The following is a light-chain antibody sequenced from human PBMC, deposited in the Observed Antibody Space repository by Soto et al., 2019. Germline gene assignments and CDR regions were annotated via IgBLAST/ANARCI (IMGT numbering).Light chain of an antibody. CDR3: NSYTTSSRLYV. J-gene: IGLJ1*01. V-gene: IGLV2-14*01. CDR2: DVS. Sequence: QSALTQPASVSGSPGQSITIPCTGTSSDIGGYDHVSWYQQHPGKAPKLMVYDVSNRPSGVSDRFSGSKSANTASLTISGLQAEDEADYYCNSYTTSSRLYVFGTGTKVTV. CDR1: SSDIGGYDH.